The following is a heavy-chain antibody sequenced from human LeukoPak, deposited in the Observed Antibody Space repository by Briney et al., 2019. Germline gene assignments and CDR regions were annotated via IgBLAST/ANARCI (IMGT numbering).Heavy chain of an antibody. V-gene: IGHV1-69*13. CDR2: IIPIFGTA. Sequence: ASVKVSCKASGYTFTSYGISWVRQAPGQGLEWMGGIIPIFGTANYAQKFQGRVTITADESTSTAYMELSSLRSEDTAVYYCARAQSVDFWSGYEFYDYWGQGTLVTVSS. D-gene: IGHD3-3*01. J-gene: IGHJ4*02. CDR1: GYTFTSYG. CDR3: ARAQSVDFWSGYEFYDY.